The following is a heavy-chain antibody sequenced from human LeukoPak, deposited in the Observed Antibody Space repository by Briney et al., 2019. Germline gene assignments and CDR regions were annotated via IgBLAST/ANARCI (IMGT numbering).Heavy chain of an antibody. D-gene: IGHD2-15*01. V-gene: IGHV3-20*04. J-gene: IGHJ3*02. CDR3: ARDRILVLGGDI. CDR1: GFTFDDYG. Sequence: GGSLRLSCAASGFTFDDYGMSWVRQAPGKGLEWVSGINWNGGSTGYADSVKGRFTIFRDNAKNSLYLQMNSLRAEDTALYYCARDRILVLGGDIWGQGTMVTVSS. CDR2: INWNGGST.